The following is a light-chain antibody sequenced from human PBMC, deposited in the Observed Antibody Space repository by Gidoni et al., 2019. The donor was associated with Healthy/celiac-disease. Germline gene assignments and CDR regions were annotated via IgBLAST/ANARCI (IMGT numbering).Light chain of an antibody. J-gene: IGKJ2*01. CDR2: AAS. CDR1: QSVSSY. Sequence: DILLTQSPSSLSASVGDRDTIPCRASQSVSSYLNWYQQKPGNAPKLLIYAASSLQSGVPSRFSGSGSGTDFTLTISSLQPEEFATYYCQQSYSTPYTFGQGTKLEIK. CDR3: QQSYSTPYT. V-gene: IGKV1-39*01.